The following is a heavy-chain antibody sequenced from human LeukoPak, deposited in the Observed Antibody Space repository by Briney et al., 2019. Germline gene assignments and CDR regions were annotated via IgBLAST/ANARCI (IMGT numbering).Heavy chain of an antibody. CDR2: SGGS. CDR1: GGSISSDY. J-gene: IGHJ6*02. D-gene: IGHD3-10*01. Sequence: SETLSLTCTVPGGSISSDYWTWIRQTPGKGLERSGYSGGSKYNPSLKSRVTISVDTSKSQFSLTLSSVTAADTAVYYCAKTRRHYYGSGKNLTPWPAGMDVWGQGTTVTVS. V-gene: IGHV4-59*01. CDR3: AKTRRHYYGSGKNLTPWPAGMDV.